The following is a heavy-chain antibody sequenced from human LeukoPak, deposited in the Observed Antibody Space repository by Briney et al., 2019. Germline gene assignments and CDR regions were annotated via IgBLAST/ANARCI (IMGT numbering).Heavy chain of an antibody. CDR3: AREGSSWYRREIDY. CDR2: IKQDGSEK. Sequence: GGSLRLSCEDSGFTFSSYWMSWVRQAPGKGLEWVANIKQDGSEKYYVDSVKGRFTISRDNAKNSLYLQMNSLRAEHTAVYYCAREGSSWYRREIDYWGQGTLVTVSS. J-gene: IGHJ4*02. CDR1: GFTFSSYW. V-gene: IGHV3-7*01. D-gene: IGHD6-13*01.